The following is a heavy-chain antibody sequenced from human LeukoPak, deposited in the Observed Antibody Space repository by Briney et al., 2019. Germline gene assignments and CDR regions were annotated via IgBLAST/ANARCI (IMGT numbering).Heavy chain of an antibody. J-gene: IGHJ6*02. CDR2: INHSGST. Sequence: SETLSLTCAVYGGSFSGYYWSWIRQPPGKGLEWIGEINHSGSTNYNPSLKSRVTISVDTSKNQFSLKLSSVTAADTAVYYCARGPHGMDVWGQGTTVTVSS. V-gene: IGHV4-34*01. CDR1: GGSFSGYY. CDR3: ARGPHGMDV.